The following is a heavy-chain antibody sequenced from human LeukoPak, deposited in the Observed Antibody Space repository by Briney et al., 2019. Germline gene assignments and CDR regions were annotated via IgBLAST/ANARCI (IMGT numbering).Heavy chain of an antibody. V-gene: IGHV7-4-1*02. D-gene: IGHD6-13*01. J-gene: IGHJ5*02. CDR3: ARDGGRIAAAAHPGINWFDP. Sequence: ASVKVSCKASGYTFTSYARNWVRQAPGQGLEWMGWINTNTGNPTYAQGFTGRFVFSLDTSVSTAYLQISSLKAEDTAVYYCARDGGRIAAAAHPGINWFDPWGQGTLVTVSS. CDR1: GYTFTSYA. CDR2: INTNTGNP.